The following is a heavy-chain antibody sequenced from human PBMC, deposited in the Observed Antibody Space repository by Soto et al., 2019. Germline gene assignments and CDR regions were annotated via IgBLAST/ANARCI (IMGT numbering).Heavy chain of an antibody. J-gene: IGHJ4*02. V-gene: IGHV4-59*01. Sequence: SETLSLTCTVSGVSITPYYWTWIRHPPGKGLEWIVYVYHTGNTYYKPSLKSRVTISLDTSKNQVSLRLKTVTAADTAVYYCAREQYNWKLWGQGTLVTVSS. CDR3: AREQYNWKL. CDR2: VYHTGNT. D-gene: IGHD1-20*01. CDR1: GVSITPYY.